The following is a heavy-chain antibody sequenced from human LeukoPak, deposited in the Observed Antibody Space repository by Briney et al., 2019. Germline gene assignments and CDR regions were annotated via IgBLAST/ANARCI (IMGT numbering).Heavy chain of an antibody. D-gene: IGHD1-26*01. CDR3: ATEGTVVGALGTG. Sequence: GRSLRLSCAASGFTFDDYAMHWVRQGPGKGLEWVSAISGSGGSTYYADSVKGRFTISRDNSKNTLYLQMNSLRAEDTAVYYCATEGTVVGALGTGWGQGTLVTVSS. V-gene: IGHV3-23*01. J-gene: IGHJ4*02. CDR1: GFTFDDYA. CDR2: ISGSGGST.